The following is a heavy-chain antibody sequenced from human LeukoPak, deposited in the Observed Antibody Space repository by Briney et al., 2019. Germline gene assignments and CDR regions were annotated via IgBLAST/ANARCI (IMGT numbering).Heavy chain of an antibody. CDR2: ISSSSSTI. V-gene: IGHV3-48*01. Sequence: GGSLRLSCTASGFTFGDYAMSWVRQAPGKGLEWVSYISSSSSTIYYADSVKGRFTISRDNAKNSLYLQMNSLRAEDTAVYYCARQVIAFDYWGQGTLVTVSS. CDR3: ARQVIAFDY. J-gene: IGHJ4*02. D-gene: IGHD2-21*01. CDR1: GFTFGDYA.